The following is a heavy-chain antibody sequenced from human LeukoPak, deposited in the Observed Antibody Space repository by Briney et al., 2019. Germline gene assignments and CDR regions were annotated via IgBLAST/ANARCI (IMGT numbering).Heavy chain of an antibody. V-gene: IGHV4-4*07. CDR3: ARLHDWGYYYMDV. CDR1: GASISSYY. J-gene: IGHJ6*03. CDR2: IYTSGST. D-gene: IGHD3-16*01. Sequence: SETLSLTCSVSGASISSYYWSWIRQPAGEGLEWIGRIYTSGSTNSNPSLRGRVTMSLDTSKNQFSLKLSSVTAADTAVYYCARLHDWGYYYMDVWGKGTTVTVSS.